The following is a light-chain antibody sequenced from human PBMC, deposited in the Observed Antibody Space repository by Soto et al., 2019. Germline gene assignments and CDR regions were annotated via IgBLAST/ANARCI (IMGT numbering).Light chain of an antibody. CDR1: QSVRSTY. J-gene: IGKJ4*01. Sequence: EIVLTQSPGTLSLSPGERVTLSCRASQSVRSTYLAWYQQKPGQAPRLLIYGASSRATGIPDRFSGSGSGTDFTLTISRQEPEDFAVYYCQHYGSSLTFGGGTTVEI. CDR3: QHYGSSLT. CDR2: GAS. V-gene: IGKV3-20*01.